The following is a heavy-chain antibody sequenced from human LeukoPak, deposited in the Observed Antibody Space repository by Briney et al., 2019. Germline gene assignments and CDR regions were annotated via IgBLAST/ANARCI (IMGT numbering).Heavy chain of an antibody. V-gene: IGHV4-59*01. CDR1: GDSIRSYS. J-gene: IGHJ4*02. CDR2: IYYSGST. Sequence: SEILSLTCTVSGDSIRSYSWSWIRQLPTKGLEWIGNIYYSGSTNYNSSLKTRVLISIDTSKNQFSLKLTSVTAADTAVYYCATHSSSSGTGYWGQGTLVTVSS. D-gene: IGHD6-6*01. CDR3: ATHSSSSGTGY.